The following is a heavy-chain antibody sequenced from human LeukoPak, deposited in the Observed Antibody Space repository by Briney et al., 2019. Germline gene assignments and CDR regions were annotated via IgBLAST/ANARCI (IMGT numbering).Heavy chain of an antibody. J-gene: IGHJ4*02. CDR3: ARDPRGYCSSTSCFLYFDY. V-gene: IGHV3-21*01. CDR2: ISSGSSYI. CDR1: GFTFSSYN. Sequence: GGSLRLSCAASGFTFSSYNMNWVRQAPGKGLEWVSSISSGSSYIYYADSVKGRFTISRDNAKNSLYLQMNSLRAEDTAVYYCARDPRGYCSSTSCFLYFDYWGQGTLVTVSS. D-gene: IGHD2-2*01.